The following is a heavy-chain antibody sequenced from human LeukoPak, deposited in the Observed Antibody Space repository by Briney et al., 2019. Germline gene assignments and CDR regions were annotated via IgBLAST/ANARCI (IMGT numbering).Heavy chain of an antibody. V-gene: IGHV4-38-2*02. CDR3: ARAAPLSWYYFDY. D-gene: IGHD2-8*01. Sequence: SGTLSRTCTVSCYSIRSGYYLGWIRQAPGKGLEWIGSIYHSGSTYYNPSLKSRVTISVDTSKNQFSLKLSSVTAADTAVYYCARAAPLSWYYFDYWGQGTLVTVSS. CDR2: IYHSGST. CDR1: CYSIRSGYY. J-gene: IGHJ4*02.